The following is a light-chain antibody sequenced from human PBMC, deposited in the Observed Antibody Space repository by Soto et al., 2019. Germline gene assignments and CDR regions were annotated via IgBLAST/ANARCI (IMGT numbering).Light chain of an antibody. CDR3: GAWDTSLNRGL. V-gene: IGLV1-51*02. CDR2: ENN. J-gene: IGLJ2*01. Sequence: QSVLTQPPSVSAAPGQDVTISCSGSTSNIGLNDVAWYQQHPGTAPKLLLYENNKRPSGIPDRFSGSKSGTSATLGITGLQPGDEADYFCGAWDTSLNRGLFGGGTKLTVL. CDR1: TSNIGLND.